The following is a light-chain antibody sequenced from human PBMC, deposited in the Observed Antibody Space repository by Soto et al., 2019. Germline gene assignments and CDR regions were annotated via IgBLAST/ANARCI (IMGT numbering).Light chain of an antibody. J-gene: IGKJ1*01. CDR3: QQYGSSPVT. V-gene: IGKV3-20*01. CDR2: GAS. Sequence: EIVLTQSPGTLSLSPGERVSLSCRASQSVSSSFLAWYQQKPGQAPRLLIYGASSRATGIPDRFSGSGSGTDFTLTISRLEPEDFAVYYCQQYGSSPVTFSQGTKVEIK. CDR1: QSVSSSF.